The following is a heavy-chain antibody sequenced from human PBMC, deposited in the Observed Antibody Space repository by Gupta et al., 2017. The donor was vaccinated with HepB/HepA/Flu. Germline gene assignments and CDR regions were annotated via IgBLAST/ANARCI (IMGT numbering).Heavy chain of an antibody. CDR2: IYYSGST. D-gene: IGHD3-3*01. V-gene: IGHV4-59*08. CDR1: GGAISSYY. Sequence: QVQLQESGAGLVKPSETLSLTCTVSGGAISSYYWSWIRQPPGKGLEWIGYIYYSGSTNYNPSLKSRVTISVDTSKNQFSLKLSSVTAADTAVYYCARRGRFLESNYYYYYGMDVWGQGTTVTVSS. J-gene: IGHJ6*02. CDR3: ARRGRFLESNYYYYYGMDV.